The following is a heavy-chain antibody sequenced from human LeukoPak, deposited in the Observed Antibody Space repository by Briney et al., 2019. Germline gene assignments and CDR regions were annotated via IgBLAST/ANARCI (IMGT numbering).Heavy chain of an antibody. CDR3: ARMYYYDSSGYYYNFDY. D-gene: IGHD3-22*01. Sequence: SGPTLVNPTQTLTLTCTFSGFSLSTSGMCVSWIRQPPGRALEWLARIDWDDDKYYSTSLKTRLTISKDTPKNQVVLTMTNMDPVDTATYYCARMYYYDSSGYYYNFDYWGQGTLVTVSS. V-gene: IGHV2-70*11. J-gene: IGHJ4*02. CDR2: IDWDDDK. CDR1: GFSLSTSGMC.